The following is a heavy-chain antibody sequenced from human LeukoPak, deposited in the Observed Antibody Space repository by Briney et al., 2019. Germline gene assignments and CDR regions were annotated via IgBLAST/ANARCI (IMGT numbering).Heavy chain of an antibody. CDR2: ISGSGGST. Sequence: GGSLRLSCAASGFTISSYAMSWVRQAPGKGLEWVSTISGSGGSTYYADSVKGRFTISRDNSKNTLYLQMNSLRAEDTAVYYCAKDIVVVPAARRDFGYWGQGTLVTVSS. D-gene: IGHD2-2*01. V-gene: IGHV3-23*01. J-gene: IGHJ4*02. CDR1: GFTISSYA. CDR3: AKDIVVVPAARRDFGY.